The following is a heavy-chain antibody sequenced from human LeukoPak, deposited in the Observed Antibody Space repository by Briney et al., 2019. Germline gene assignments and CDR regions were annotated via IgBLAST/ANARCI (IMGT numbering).Heavy chain of an antibody. CDR1: GYTFTSYA. CDR2: INAGNGNT. V-gene: IGHV1-3*01. Sequence: ASVKVSCKASGYTFTSYAMHWVRQAPGQRLEWMGWINAGNGNTKYSQKFQGRVTITRDTSASTAYMELSSLRSEDTAVYYCARADYYFDWLQFDYWGQGILVTVSS. J-gene: IGHJ4*02. D-gene: IGHD3-9*01. CDR3: ARADYYFDWLQFDY.